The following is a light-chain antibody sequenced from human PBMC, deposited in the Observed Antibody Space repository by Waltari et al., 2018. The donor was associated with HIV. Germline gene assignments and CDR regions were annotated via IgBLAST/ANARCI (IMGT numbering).Light chain of an antibody. J-gene: IGKJ5*01. V-gene: IGKV1-39*01. Sequence: QLTQSPSSLSASLGVKVTITCRASQNIKTLLNWYQMRPGKAPRLLIYGVSGLPAGVPSRFTGGGSGSDFTLTINNLQPEDFASYFCQQTYSVSITFGPGTRVEI. CDR3: QQTYSVSIT. CDR1: QNIKTL. CDR2: GVS.